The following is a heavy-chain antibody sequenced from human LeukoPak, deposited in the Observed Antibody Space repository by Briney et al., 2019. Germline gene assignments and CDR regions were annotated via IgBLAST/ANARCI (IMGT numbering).Heavy chain of an antibody. CDR1: GYTFTSYG. V-gene: IGHV1-18*01. Sequence: ASVKVSCKASGYTFTSYGISWVRQAPGQGLEWMGWISAYNGNTNYAQKLQGRVAMTTDTSTSTAYMELRSLRSDDTAVYYCARDGYYDSSGYLDYWGQGTLVTVSS. CDR2: ISAYNGNT. D-gene: IGHD3-22*01. J-gene: IGHJ4*02. CDR3: ARDGYYDSSGYLDY.